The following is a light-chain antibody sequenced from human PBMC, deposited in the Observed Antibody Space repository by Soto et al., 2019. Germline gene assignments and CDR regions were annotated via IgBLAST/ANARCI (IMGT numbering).Light chain of an antibody. J-gene: IGLJ1*01. CDR3: SSYAGSNSYV. CDR2: EVS. CDR1: SSDVGGYNY. V-gene: IGLV2-8*01. Sequence: QSALTQPPSASGSPGQSVTISRTGTSSDVGGYNYVSWYQQHPGKAPKVMIYEVSKRPSGVPDRFSGSKSGNTASLTVSGLQTEDEADYYCSSYAGSNSYVFGTGTKLTVL.